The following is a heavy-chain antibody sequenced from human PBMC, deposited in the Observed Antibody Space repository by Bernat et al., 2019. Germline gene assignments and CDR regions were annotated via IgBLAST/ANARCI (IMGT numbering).Heavy chain of an antibody. J-gene: IGHJ4*02. D-gene: IGHD6-19*01. CDR1: GGSISSSSYY. CDR3: ARHREQWLVRPLSFDY. CDR2: IYYSGST. V-gene: IGHV4-39*01. Sequence: QLQLQESGPGLVKPSETLSLTCTVSGGSISSSSYYWGWIRQPPGKGLEWIGSIYYSGSTYYNPSLKSRVTISVDTSKNKFSLKLSSVTAADTAVYYCARHREQWLVRPLSFDYWGQGTLVTVSS.